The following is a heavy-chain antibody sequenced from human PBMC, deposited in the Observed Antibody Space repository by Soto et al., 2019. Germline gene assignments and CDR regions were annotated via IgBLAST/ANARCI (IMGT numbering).Heavy chain of an antibody. CDR1: GFTFSSYS. CDR3: AREEVVAATPFDY. V-gene: IGHV3-21*01. CDR2: ISSSSSYI. J-gene: IGHJ4*02. D-gene: IGHD2-15*01. Sequence: EVQLVESGGGLVKPGGSLRLSCAASGFTFSSYSMNWVRQAPGKALEWVSSISSSSSYIYYADSVKGRFTISRDNAKNSLYLQMNSLRAEDTAVYYCAREEVVAATPFDYWGQGTLVTVSS.